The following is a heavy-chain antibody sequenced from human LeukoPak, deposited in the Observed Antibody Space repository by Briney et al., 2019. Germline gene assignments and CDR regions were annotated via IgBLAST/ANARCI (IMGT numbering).Heavy chain of an antibody. D-gene: IGHD2-2*01. CDR1: GFTVSSNY. CDR3: ARAPTVLVGYCSSSSCQADY. V-gene: IGHV3-53*01. Sequence: GGSLRLSCAASGFTVSSNYMSWVRQAPGKGLEWVSVIYSGGSTYYADSVKGRFTISRDNSKNTLYLQMNSLRVEDTAVCYCARAPTVLVGYCSSSSCQADYWGQGTLVTVSS. J-gene: IGHJ4*02. CDR2: IYSGGST.